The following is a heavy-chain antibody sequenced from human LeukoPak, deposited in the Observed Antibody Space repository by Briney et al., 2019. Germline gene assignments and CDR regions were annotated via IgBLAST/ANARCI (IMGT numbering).Heavy chain of an antibody. V-gene: IGHV3-23*01. Sequence: PGGSLRLSCTASGFNFSSYWMHWVRLAPGKGLEWVSAIGGSGGSTYYADSVKGRFTISRDNSKNTLYLQMNSLRAEDTAVYYCAKDLTYSGSYAFNYWGQGTLVTVSS. D-gene: IGHD1-26*01. CDR1: GFNFSSYW. CDR2: IGGSGGST. J-gene: IGHJ4*02. CDR3: AKDLTYSGSYAFNY.